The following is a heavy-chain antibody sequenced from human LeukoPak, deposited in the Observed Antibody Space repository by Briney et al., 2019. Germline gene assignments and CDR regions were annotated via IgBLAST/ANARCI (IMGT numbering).Heavy chain of an antibody. CDR3: AKDWGEYFDYVWGIFTSFDF. J-gene: IGHJ4*02. CDR2: ISGSGRRT. V-gene: IGHV3-23*01. CDR1: GFTFSSYG. Sequence: GGSLTLSCAASGFTFSSYGLSWVRQAPGKGLEWVCGISGSGRRTYYADSVKRRFTISRDHYKNSLYLQMYSLRAEDTAVYDCAKDWGEYFDYVWGIFTSFDFWGQGTLVTVSS. D-gene: IGHD3-16*01.